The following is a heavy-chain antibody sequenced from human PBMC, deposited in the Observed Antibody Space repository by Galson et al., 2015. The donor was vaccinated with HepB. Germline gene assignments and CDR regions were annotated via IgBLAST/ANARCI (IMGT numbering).Heavy chain of an antibody. D-gene: IGHD2-15*01. J-gene: IGHJ4*02. CDR1: GFIFNIDG. V-gene: IGHV3-30*18. CDR2: ISSEGNDQ. CDR3: AKGSEVLGANLGY. Sequence: SLRLSCAASGFIFNIDGMHWVRQAPGKGLEWLACISSEGNDQYYGASVKGRFTISRDNSKNTLYLQMNSLRTEDTAMYYCAKGSEVLGANLGYWGQGTLVTVSS.